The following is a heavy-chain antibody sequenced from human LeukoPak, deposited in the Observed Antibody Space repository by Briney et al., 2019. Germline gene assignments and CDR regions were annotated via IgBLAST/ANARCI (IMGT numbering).Heavy chain of an antibody. V-gene: IGHV1-18*01. Sequence: ASVKVSFKASGYTFINYAISWVRQAPGQGLEWMAWITVYNGNTNYAQKLQGRVTVTTDTSTSTAYMELRSLRSDDTAVYYCTRGEGFCDYWGQGTLVTVSS. CDR1: GYTFINYA. D-gene: IGHD1-26*01. CDR2: ITVYNGNT. CDR3: TRGEGFCDY. J-gene: IGHJ4*02.